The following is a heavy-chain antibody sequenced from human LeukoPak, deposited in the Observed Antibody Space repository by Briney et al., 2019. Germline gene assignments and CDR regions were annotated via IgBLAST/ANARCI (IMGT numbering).Heavy chain of an antibody. CDR3: ASSTPDIVASLALDAFDM. V-gene: IGHV1-2*02. J-gene: IGHJ3*02. CDR2: INPNSGGT. D-gene: IGHD5-12*01. Sequence: ASVKVSCKASGYTFTGNYIHWVRQAPGQGLEWMGWINPNSGGTNYAQKFQGRVTMTRDTSISTAYMELSRLRSDDTAVYYCASSTPDIVASLALDAFDMWGQGTVVTVSS. CDR1: GYTFTGNY.